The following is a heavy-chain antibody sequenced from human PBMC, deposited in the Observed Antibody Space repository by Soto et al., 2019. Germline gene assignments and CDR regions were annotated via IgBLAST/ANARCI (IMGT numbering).Heavy chain of an antibody. CDR2: TYYRSKWYN. V-gene: IGHV6-1*01. CDR1: GASVSSNSAA. D-gene: IGHD3-22*01. J-gene: IGHJ6*02. Sequence: SQPVSRTCAISGASVSSNSAACNCIRQSPSRGLEWLGRTYYRSKWYNDYAVSVKSRITINPDTSKNQFSLQLNSVTPEDTAVYYCARDLDYYDSSGYYYYYGMDVWGQGTTVT. CDR3: ARDLDYYDSSGYYYYYGMDV.